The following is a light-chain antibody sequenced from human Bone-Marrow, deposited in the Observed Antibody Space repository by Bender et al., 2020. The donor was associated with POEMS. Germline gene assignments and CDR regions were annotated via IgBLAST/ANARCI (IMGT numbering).Light chain of an antibody. J-gene: IGLJ3*02. CDR1: SSDIGGYDF. CDR3: SSYTDSSTRMA. CDR2: EVS. Sequence: QSALTQPASVSGSPGQSITISCTGTSSDIGGYDFVSWYQQHPGKAPELMMYEVSQRPSGVSTRFSGSKSGNTASLTISWLQAEDEADDYCSSYTDSSTRMAFGGGTKLTVL. V-gene: IGLV2-14*02.